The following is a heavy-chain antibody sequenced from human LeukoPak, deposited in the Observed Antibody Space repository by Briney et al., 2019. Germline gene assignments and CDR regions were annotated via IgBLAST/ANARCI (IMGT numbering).Heavy chain of an antibody. D-gene: IGHD5-18*01. CDR2: ISYDGSNK. Sequence: PGGSLRLSCAASGFTFSSYAMHWVRQAPGKGLEWVAVISYDGSNKYYADSVKGRFTISRDNSKNTLYLQMNSLRAEDTGVYYCARLKRGYSYGFDYWGQGTLVTVSS. J-gene: IGHJ4*02. CDR1: GFTFSSYA. CDR3: ARLKRGYSYGFDY. V-gene: IGHV3-30-3*01.